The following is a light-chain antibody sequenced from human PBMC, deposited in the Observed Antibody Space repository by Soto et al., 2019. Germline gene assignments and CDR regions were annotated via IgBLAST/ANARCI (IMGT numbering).Light chain of an antibody. CDR2: TAS. CDR1: QNIDKH. V-gene: IGKV1-39*01. CDR3: QQTHDIPQPS. Sequence: DIQMTQSPASLSASVGDRVTITCRASQNIDKHLNWYQQKPGKPPKLLIYTASNLFSGVPSRFSGSGSGTHFTLTISSLHPEDFGTYHCQQTHDIPQPSFGGGTKVDIK. J-gene: IGKJ4*01.